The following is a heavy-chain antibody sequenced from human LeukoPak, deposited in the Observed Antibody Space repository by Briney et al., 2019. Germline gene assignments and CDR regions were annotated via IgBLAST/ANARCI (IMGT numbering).Heavy chain of an antibody. V-gene: IGHV3-30*02. D-gene: IGHD3-22*01. Sequence: PGGSLKLSCRTSGFSFSHSGMHSVRQAPGKRLEWVAFIQYDGLKNVYVDSVKGRFTVSRDDSQETLCLQMDTLRPEDTAGYYCCKEQLNMINVAITDDAFDVWGQGTVVIVSS. CDR2: IQYDGLKN. CDR3: CKEQLNMINVAITDDAFDV. CDR1: GFSFSHSG. J-gene: IGHJ3*01.